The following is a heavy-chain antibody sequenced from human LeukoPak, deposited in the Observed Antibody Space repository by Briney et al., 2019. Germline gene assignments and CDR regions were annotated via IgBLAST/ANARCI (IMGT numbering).Heavy chain of an antibody. D-gene: IGHD1-26*01. CDR1: GGSISSSSYY. V-gene: IGHV4-39*01. CDR3: ARHSGGTYYTPLNN. J-gene: IGHJ4*02. Sequence: SETLSLTCTVSGGSISSSSYYWGWIRQPPGKGLEWIGSIYYSGSPYYNPSLESRVTISVDTSKNQFSLNLSSVTAADTAVCYCARHSGGTYYTPLNNWGQGTLVTVSS. CDR2: IYYSGSP.